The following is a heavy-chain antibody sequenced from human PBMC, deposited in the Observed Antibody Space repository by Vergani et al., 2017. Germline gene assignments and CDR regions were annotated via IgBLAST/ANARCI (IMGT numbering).Heavy chain of an antibody. J-gene: IGHJ2*01. Sequence: QLQLEESGPGLVKPSETLSLTCSVSGGSISSSSYYWGRIRQPPGKGLVWIGSMYYSGNTYYNPSLKSRVTISVDTSKNQFSLKLSSVTAADTAVYYCARDGNGDYGNGYFDLWGRGTLVTVSS. CDR1: GGSISSSSYY. CDR2: MYYSGNT. D-gene: IGHD4-17*01. V-gene: IGHV4-39*07. CDR3: ARDGNGDYGNGYFDL.